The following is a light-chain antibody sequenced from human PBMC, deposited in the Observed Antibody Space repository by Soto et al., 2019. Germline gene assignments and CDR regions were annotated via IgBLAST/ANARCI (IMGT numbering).Light chain of an antibody. J-gene: IGKJ4*01. CDR1: QGINSW. Sequence: DIQMTQSPSSVSASVGDRVTITCRASQGINSWLAWYQQKPGKAPKRLIYAASSLQSGVPSRFSRRESGTYFTLTISSLQTEDFATYYCQQTNSCPPTCGGGTKVELK. V-gene: IGKV1-12*01. CDR2: AAS. CDR3: QQTNSCPPT.